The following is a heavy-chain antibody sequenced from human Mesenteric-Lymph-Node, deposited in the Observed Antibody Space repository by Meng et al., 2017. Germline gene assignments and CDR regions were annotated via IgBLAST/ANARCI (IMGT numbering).Heavy chain of an antibody. CDR1: GFTFSDYT. J-gene: IGHJ4*02. CDR2: ISSLGTTT. V-gene: IGHV3-23*01. CDR3: AEFFNLQNPPSRTFYY. D-gene: IGHD2/OR15-2a*01. Sequence: GGPLRLSCAASGFTFSDYTMSWVRQPPGKGLEWVPTISSLGTTTHYADSVKGRFAISRDNSKNTLYLQLNSLRAEDTTVYYCAEFFNLQNPPSRTFYYWGLGTLVTVSS.